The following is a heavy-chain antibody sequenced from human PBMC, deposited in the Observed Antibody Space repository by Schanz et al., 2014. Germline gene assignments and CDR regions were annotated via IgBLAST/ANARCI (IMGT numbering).Heavy chain of an antibody. Sequence: EVPLVESGGGLVQPGGSLRLSCLASGFAFSSYGMNWLRQAPGKGLEWVSVIGVDGTTTYYADSVKGRFTISRDNSKNTLYLQMNSLRPEDTAVYYCAKYRGYYRVSGSYRELEYWGQGTLVTVSS. V-gene: IGHV3-23*04. CDR2: IGVDGTTT. D-gene: IGHD3-10*01. CDR3: AKYRGYYRVSGSYRELEY. J-gene: IGHJ4*02. CDR1: GFAFSSYG.